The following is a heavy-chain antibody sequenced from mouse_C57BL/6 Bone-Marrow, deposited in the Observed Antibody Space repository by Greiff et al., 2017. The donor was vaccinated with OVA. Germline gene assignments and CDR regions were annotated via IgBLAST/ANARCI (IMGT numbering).Heavy chain of an antibody. CDR3: AWDFAY. Sequence: QVQLQQPGAELVMPGASVKLSCKASGYTFTSYWMHWVKQRPGQGLEWIGEIDPSDSYTNYNQKFKGKSTLTVDKSSSTAYMQLSSLTSEDSAVYYCAWDFAYWGQGTLVTVSA. CDR1: GYTFTSYW. D-gene: IGHD4-1*01. V-gene: IGHV1-69*01. CDR2: IDPSDSYT. J-gene: IGHJ3*01.